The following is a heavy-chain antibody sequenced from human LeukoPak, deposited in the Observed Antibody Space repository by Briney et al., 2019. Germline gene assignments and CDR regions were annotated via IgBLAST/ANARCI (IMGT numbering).Heavy chain of an antibody. CDR2: ISARAYTM. V-gene: IGHV3-11*01. J-gene: IGHJ4*02. CDR1: GFSFGDNH. D-gene: IGHD1-1*01. Sequence: GGSLRLSCAGSGFSFGDNHMSWVRQAPGEGLEWIAYISARAYTMYYADSVKGRFTISRDNAKSSLYLQMHSLGADDTAVYYCVSQEGVRYFDYWGQGTLVTVSS. CDR3: VSQEGVRYFDY.